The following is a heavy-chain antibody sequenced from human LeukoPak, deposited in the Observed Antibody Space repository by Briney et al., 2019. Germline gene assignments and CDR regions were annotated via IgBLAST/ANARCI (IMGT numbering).Heavy chain of an antibody. J-gene: IGHJ4*02. V-gene: IGHV1-69*13. CDR1: GGTFSSYA. CDR3: ASRLGYCSGGSCYLVN. Sequence: ASVKVSCKASGGTFSSYAISWVRQAPGQGLEWMGGIIPIFGTANYAQKFQGRVTITADESTSTAYMELSSLRSEDTAVYYCASRLGYCSGGSCYLVNWGQGTLVTVSP. CDR2: IIPIFGTA. D-gene: IGHD2-15*01.